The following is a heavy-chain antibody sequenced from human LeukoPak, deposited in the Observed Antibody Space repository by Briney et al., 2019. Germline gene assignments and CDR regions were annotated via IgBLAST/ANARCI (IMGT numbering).Heavy chain of an antibody. CDR3: ARDYYDSSGYYEQDYFDY. V-gene: IGHV3-21*01. J-gene: IGHJ4*02. CDR2: ISSSSSYI. Sequence: GGSLRLSCAASGFTFSSYSMNWVRQAPGKGLEWVSSISSSSSYIYYADSVKGRFTISRDNAKNSLYLQMNSLRAEDTAVYYCARDYYDSSGYYEQDYFDYWGQGTLGTVSS. CDR1: GFTFSSYS. D-gene: IGHD3-22*01.